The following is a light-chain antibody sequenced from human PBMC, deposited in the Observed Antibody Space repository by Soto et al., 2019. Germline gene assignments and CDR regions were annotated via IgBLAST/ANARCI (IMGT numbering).Light chain of an antibody. J-gene: IGKJ2*01. CDR2: WAS. V-gene: IGKV4-1*01. CDR3: QQYESTPPT. CDR1: QSVLYSSNNKNY. Sequence: DIVMTQSPDSLAVSLGERATINCKSTQSVLYSSNNKNYLAWYQQRTGQPPKRLIYWASTRESGVPDRFSGSGSGTDFYLTITSLQAEDVAFYYCQQYESTPPTFGQGTKLEIK.